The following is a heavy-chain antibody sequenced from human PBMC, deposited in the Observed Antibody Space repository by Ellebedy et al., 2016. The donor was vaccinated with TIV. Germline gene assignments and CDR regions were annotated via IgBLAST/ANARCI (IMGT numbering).Heavy chain of an antibody. D-gene: IGHD5-18*01. CDR2: IGGSGDKT. CDR1: GFTFSSYS. J-gene: IGHJ4*02. CDR3: AKDGGGYTYGQDYFDY. Sequence: GESLKISXAASGFTFSSYSMSWVRQAPGKGLEWVSGIGGSGDKTYYAESVKGRFTISRDNSKNTLYLQMNSLRAEDTAVYYCAKDGGGYTYGQDYFDYWGQGTLVTVSS. V-gene: IGHV3-23*01.